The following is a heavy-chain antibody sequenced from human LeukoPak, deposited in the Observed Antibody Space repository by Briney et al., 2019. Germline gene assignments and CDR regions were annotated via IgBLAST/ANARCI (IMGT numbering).Heavy chain of an antibody. J-gene: IGHJ4*02. Sequence: SWIRQHPGEGLEWIGYIYYSGSTYYNPSLKSRVAISVDRSKNRFSLKLSSVTAADTAVYYCARGPPLHWGQGTLVTVSS. D-gene: IGHD1-26*01. V-gene: IGHV4-31*02. CDR3: ARGPPLH. CDR2: IYYSGST.